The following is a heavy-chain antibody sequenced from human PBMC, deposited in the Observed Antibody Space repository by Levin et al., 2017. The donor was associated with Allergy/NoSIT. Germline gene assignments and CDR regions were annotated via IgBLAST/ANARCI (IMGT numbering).Heavy chain of an antibody. CDR3: AKEREYYFYYGMDV. CDR2: ISGSGATI. J-gene: IGHJ6*02. Sequence: HGESLKISCAASGFTFREYAMTWVRRAPGKGLEWVSAISGSGATIYYADSVKGRFTISRDNSKNTLYLELNSLTAGDTAVYYCAKEREYYFYYGMDVWGQGTTVTVSS. CDR1: GFTFREYA. V-gene: IGHV3-23*01.